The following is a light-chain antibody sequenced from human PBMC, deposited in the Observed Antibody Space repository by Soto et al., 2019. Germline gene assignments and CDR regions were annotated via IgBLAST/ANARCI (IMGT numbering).Light chain of an antibody. CDR1: QTVSSNF. Sequence: IVLTQSPGTLSLSPGEIATLSCRASQTVSSNFLAWYQEKPGQGPRLLIYGASTRATGIPDRFSGSGSGTDFTLTISRLDPADCAVSYCRQYGRSLGFAVGGGTKVEIK. CDR3: RQYGRSLGFA. J-gene: IGKJ4*01. V-gene: IGKV3-20*01. CDR2: GAS.